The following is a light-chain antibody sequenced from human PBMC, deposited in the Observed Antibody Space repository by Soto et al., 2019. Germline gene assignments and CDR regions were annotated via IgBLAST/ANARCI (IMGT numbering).Light chain of an antibody. J-gene: IGLJ1*01. CDR3: SSYAGSNSRYV. CDR2: EVT. CDR1: SSDVGGYNF. Sequence: QSALTQPPSASGSPGQSVTISCTGTSSDVGGYNFVSWYQQHPGKAPKLMIYEVTKRPSGVPDRFSGSKSGNTAPLTVSGLQAEDEADYYCSSYAGSNSRYVFGTGTKVTVL. V-gene: IGLV2-8*01.